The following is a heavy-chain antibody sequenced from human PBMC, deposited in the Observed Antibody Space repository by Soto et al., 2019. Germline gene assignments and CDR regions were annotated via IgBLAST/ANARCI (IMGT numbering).Heavy chain of an antibody. CDR1: GITFSSFG. Sequence: QVQLVESEGGVVQPGRSLRLSCAAAGITFSSFGMLWVRQAPGKGLEWVAGLSPDGSKKYYADSVKGRFTISRDNSKNTLYLQMDSLRAEDTAVYYCAKHFLTVPLPWGQGTLVTVSS. D-gene: IGHD3-3*02. V-gene: IGHV3-30*18. CDR3: AKHFLTVPLP. J-gene: IGHJ5*02. CDR2: LSPDGSKK.